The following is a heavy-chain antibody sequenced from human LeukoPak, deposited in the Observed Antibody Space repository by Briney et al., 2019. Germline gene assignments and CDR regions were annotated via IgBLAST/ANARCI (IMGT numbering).Heavy chain of an antibody. CDR3: ARGGYYYDSSGYSRNNEYFQH. J-gene: IGHJ1*01. CDR2: IIPIFGTA. D-gene: IGHD3-22*01. Sequence: SVKVSCKASGGTFSSYAISWVRQAPGQGLEWMGGIIPIFGTANYAQKFQGRVTITTDESTSTAYMELSSLRSEDTAVYYCARGGYYYDSSGYSRNNEYFQHWGQGTLVTVSS. V-gene: IGHV1-69*05. CDR1: GGTFSSYA.